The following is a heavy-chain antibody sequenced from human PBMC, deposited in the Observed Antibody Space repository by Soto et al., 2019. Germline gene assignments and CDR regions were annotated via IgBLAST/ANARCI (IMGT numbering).Heavy chain of an antibody. V-gene: IGHV3-33*01. J-gene: IGHJ4*02. CDR3: ARDPVLRFLEWLPSYYFDY. CDR1: GFTFSSYG. CDR2: IWYDGSNK. D-gene: IGHD3-3*01. Sequence: GGSLRLSCAASGFTFSSYGMHWVRQAPGKGLEWVAVIWYDGSNKYYADSVKGRFTISRDNSKNTLYLQMNSLRAEDTAVYYCARDPVLRFLEWLPSYYFDYWGQGTLVTVSS.